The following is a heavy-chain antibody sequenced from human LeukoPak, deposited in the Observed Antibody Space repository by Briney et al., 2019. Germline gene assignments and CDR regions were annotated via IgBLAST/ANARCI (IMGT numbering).Heavy chain of an antibody. Sequence: GGSLRLSCAASGFTFSNYWMTWVRQAPGKGLEWVANIRPDGYDKYYVDSVKGRFAISRDNAKNSLWLQMSSLRAEDTAVYYCARAVPAGGGITTVDYWGQGTLVTVSS. CDR2: IRPDGYDK. V-gene: IGHV3-7*01. CDR1: GFTFSNYW. J-gene: IGHJ4*02. D-gene: IGHD3-22*01. CDR3: ARAVPAGGGITTVDY.